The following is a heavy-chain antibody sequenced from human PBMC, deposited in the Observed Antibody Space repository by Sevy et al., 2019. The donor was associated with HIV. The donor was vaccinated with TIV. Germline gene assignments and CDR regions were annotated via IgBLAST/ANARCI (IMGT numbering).Heavy chain of an antibody. V-gene: IGHV1-69*04. CDR3: AGAPSRGSSITIFGVAGFDP. CDR2: IIPILGIA. Sequence: ASVKVSCKASGGTFSSYAISWVRQAPGQGLEWMGRIIPILGIANYAQKFQGRVTITADKSTSTAYMELSSLRSEDTAVYYCAGAPSRGSSITIFGVAGFDPWGQGTLVTVSS. CDR1: GGTFSSYA. J-gene: IGHJ5*02. D-gene: IGHD3-3*01.